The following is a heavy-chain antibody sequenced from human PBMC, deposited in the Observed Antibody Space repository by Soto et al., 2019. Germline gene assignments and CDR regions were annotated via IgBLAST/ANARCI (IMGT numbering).Heavy chain of an antibody. D-gene: IGHD3-3*01. V-gene: IGHV4-31*03. J-gene: IGHJ5*02. CDR2: IYYSGST. Sequence: SETLSLTCTVCGGSISSGGYYLTWISQHPGKGLEWIGYIYYSGSTYYNPSLKSRVTISVDTSKNQFSLKLSSVTAADTAVYYCASLGRSRYYDFWRSYSFSWCDRWGQGTLVAVSS. CDR3: ASLGRSRYYDFWRSYSFSWCDR. CDR1: GGSISSGGYY.